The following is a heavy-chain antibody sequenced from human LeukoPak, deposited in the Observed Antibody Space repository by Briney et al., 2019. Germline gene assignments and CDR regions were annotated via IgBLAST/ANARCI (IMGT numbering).Heavy chain of an antibody. D-gene: IGHD6-13*01. V-gene: IGHV4-4*07. CDR1: GGSISSYY. Sequence: SETLSLTCTVSGGSISSYYWNWIRQPAGKGLEWVGRVYISRYTKYNPSLKSRLTMSVDASKNQFSLKLSSVTAADTAVYYCARDLGQQLAADWFDPWGQGTLVTVSS. J-gene: IGHJ5*02. CDR3: ARDLGQQLAADWFDP. CDR2: VYISRYT.